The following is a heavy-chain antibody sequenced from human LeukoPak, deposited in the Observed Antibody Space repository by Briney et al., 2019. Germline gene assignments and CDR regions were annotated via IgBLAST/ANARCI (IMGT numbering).Heavy chain of an antibody. Sequence: GGSLRLSCTASGFTFSSYWMSWVRQAPGKGLEWVANIKQDGSERYYVDSLKGQFTISRDNAKNSLYLQMNSLRAEDTAVYYCARVASYAFDIWGQGTMVTVSS. CDR2: IKQDGSER. V-gene: IGHV3-7*01. J-gene: IGHJ3*02. D-gene: IGHD6-6*01. CDR3: ARVASYAFDI. CDR1: GFTFSSYW.